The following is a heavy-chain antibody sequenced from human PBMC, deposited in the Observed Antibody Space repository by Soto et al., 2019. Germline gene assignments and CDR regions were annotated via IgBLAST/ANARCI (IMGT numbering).Heavy chain of an antibody. CDR3: ARGPVVRGVPSHYYGMDV. V-gene: IGHV1-69*13. Sequence: SVKVSCKVSGYTLTELSMHWVRQAPGKGLEWMGGIIPIFGTANYAQKFQGRVTITADESTSTAYMELSSLRSEDTAVYYCARGPVVRGVPSHYYGMDVWGQGTSVTVSS. CDR1: GYTLTELS. J-gene: IGHJ6*02. D-gene: IGHD3-10*01. CDR2: IIPIFGTA.